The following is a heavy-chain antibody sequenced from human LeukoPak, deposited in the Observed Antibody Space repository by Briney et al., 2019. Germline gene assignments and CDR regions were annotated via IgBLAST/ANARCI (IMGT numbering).Heavy chain of an antibody. CDR2: INSYGINT. J-gene: IGHJ5*02. CDR3: ARDLGQYYDTSDNWFDP. V-gene: IGHV3-74*01. D-gene: IGHD3-22*01. CDR1: GFTFDYYA. Sequence: GGSLRLSCAASGFTFDYYAMHCVRQAPGKGLVCVSRINSYGINTSYADSVKGRFTISRDNAKNTLNLQMNSLRAEDTAVYYCARDLGQYYDTSDNWFDPWGQGTLVTVSS.